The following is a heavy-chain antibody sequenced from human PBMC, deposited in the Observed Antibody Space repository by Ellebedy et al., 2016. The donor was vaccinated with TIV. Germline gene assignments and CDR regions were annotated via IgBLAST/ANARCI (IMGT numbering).Heavy chain of an antibody. CDR2: IYYSGST. CDR1: GGSISSGGYY. D-gene: IGHD1-1*01. V-gene: IGHV4-31*03. Sequence: SETLSLXCTVSGGSISSGGYYWSWIRQHPGKGLEWIGYIYYSGSTYYNPSLKSRVTISVDTSKNQFSLKLSSVTAADTAVYYCARNPTTGRHGMDVWGQGTTVTVSS. CDR3: ARNPTTGRHGMDV. J-gene: IGHJ6*02.